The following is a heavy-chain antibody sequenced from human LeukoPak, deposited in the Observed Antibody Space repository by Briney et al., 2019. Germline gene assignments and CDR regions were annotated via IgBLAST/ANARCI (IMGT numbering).Heavy chain of an antibody. CDR2: ISSDGSNK. Sequence: PGGSLRLSCAASGFTFSSYAMHWVRLAPGKGLEWVAVISSDGSNKYYADSVGVRFTISRDSSNSMLYLQVNSLRAEDTAVYYCAKAHSSGWYYFDHWGQGTLVTVSS. CDR1: GFTFSSYA. V-gene: IGHV3-30-3*01. D-gene: IGHD6-19*01. J-gene: IGHJ4*02. CDR3: AKAHSSGWYYFDH.